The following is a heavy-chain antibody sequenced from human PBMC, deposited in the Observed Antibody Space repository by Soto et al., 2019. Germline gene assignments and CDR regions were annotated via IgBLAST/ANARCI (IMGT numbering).Heavy chain of an antibody. J-gene: IGHJ6*03. CDR1: GFTFSSYW. D-gene: IGHD6-13*01. V-gene: IGHV3-7*01. Sequence: EVQLVESGGGLVQPGGSLRLSCAASGFTFSSYWMSWVRQAPGKGLEWVANIKQDGSEKYYVDSVKGRFTISRDNAKNSLYLQMHRLSAEDTAVYYCASDAPGYSTSGPLCYMDVWGKGTTVTVSS. CDR3: ASDAPGYSTSGPLCYMDV. CDR2: IKQDGSEK.